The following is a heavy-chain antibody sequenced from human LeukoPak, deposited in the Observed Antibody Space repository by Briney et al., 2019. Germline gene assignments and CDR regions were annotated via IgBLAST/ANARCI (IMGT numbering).Heavy chain of an antibody. CDR3: ARTNYYDSSGYSGNFDY. CDR1: GYTFSNYG. CDR2: ISAYNGKT. Sequence: ASVKVSCKASGYTFSNYGITWMRQAPGQGLEWMGWISAYNGKTNYAQKLQGRVTMTTDTSTSTAYMELRSLRSDDTAVYYCARTNYYDSSGYSGNFDYWGQGTLVTVSS. D-gene: IGHD3-22*01. J-gene: IGHJ4*02. V-gene: IGHV1-18*01.